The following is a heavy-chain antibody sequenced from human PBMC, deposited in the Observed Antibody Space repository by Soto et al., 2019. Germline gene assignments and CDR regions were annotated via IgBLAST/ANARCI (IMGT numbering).Heavy chain of an antibody. CDR3: TFQVVTMVRGVIIDFDY. V-gene: IGHV3-15*01. Sequence: GGSLRLSCAASGFTFSNAWMSWVRQAPGKGLEWVGRIKSKTDGGTTDHAAPVKGRFTISRDDSKNTLYLQMNSLKTEDTAVYYXTFQVVTMVRGVIIDFDYWGREPWSPSPQ. CDR1: GFTFSNAW. CDR2: IKSKTDGGTT. D-gene: IGHD3-10*01. J-gene: IGHJ4*02.